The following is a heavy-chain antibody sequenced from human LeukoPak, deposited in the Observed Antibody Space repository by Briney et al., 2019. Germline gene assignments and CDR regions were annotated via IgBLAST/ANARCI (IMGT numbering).Heavy chain of an antibody. CDR1: GYTFTSYD. Sequence: ASVKVSCKASGYTFTSYDINWVRQATGQGLEWMGWMNPNGGNTGYAQKFQGRVTMTRNTSIGTAYMELSSLRSEDTAVYYCARGEDTAMGTDYWGQGTLVTVSS. V-gene: IGHV1-8*01. CDR2: MNPNGGNT. D-gene: IGHD5-18*01. CDR3: ARGEDTAMGTDY. J-gene: IGHJ4*02.